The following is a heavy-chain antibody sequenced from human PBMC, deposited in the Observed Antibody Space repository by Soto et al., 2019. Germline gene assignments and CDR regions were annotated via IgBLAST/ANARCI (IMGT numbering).Heavy chain of an antibody. J-gene: IGHJ6*02. V-gene: IGHV3-23*01. Sequence: EVQLLESGGGLVHPGGSLRLSCAASGFTFNNYAMTWVRQAPGKGLEWVSAISGSGGSTYYADSVQGRFTISRDLSKNTLYLQINSLRAEDTAAYYCANIIGSSHFNYFGMDVWGQGTTVTVSS. CDR2: ISGSGGST. CDR1: GFTFNNYA. CDR3: ANIIGSSHFNYFGMDV.